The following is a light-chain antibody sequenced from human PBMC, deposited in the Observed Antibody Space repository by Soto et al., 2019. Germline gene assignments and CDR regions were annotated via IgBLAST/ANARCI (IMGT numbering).Light chain of an antibody. CDR3: QQYNSHWT. V-gene: IGKV1-5*03. CDR2: KAS. J-gene: IGKJ1*01. CDR1: QTITSW. Sequence: DIQMTQSPSTLSASVGDRVSITCRASQTITSWLAWYQQKPGKAPKLLIHKASSLESGVSSRFSGSESGTEFTITISSLQPDDFATYYCQQYNSHWTFGQGTKVEIK.